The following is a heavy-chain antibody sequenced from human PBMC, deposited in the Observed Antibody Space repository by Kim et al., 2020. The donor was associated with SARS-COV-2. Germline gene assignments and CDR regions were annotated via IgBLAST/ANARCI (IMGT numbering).Heavy chain of an antibody. CDR1: GFTFSRYW. D-gene: IGHD1-26*01. Sequence: GGSLRLSCVTSGFTFSRYWMHWVRQAPGKGLVWVSRIDSDGSSTNYADSVKGRFTISIDNAKNTLYLQMKSLRAEDTAVYYCERETSGRYGYWGQGNRVTVSS. J-gene: IGHJ4*02. CDR2: IDSDGSST. V-gene: IGHV3-74*01. CDR3: ERETSGRYGY.